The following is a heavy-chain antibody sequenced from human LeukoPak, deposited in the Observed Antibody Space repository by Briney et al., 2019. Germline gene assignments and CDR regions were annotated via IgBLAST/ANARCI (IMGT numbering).Heavy chain of an antibody. Sequence: GGSLRLSCAASGFTFSSYSMNWVRQAPGKGLGWVAFIRYDGSNKYYADSVKGRFTISRDNSKNTLYLQMNSLRAEDTAVYYCAKVGALTIFGVVPTHWGQGTLVTVSS. J-gene: IGHJ4*02. CDR3: AKVGALTIFGVVPTH. CDR2: IRYDGSNK. CDR1: GFTFSSYS. V-gene: IGHV3-30*02. D-gene: IGHD3-3*01.